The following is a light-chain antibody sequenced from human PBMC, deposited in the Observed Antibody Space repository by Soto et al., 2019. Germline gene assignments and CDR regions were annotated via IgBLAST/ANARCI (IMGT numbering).Light chain of an antibody. J-gene: IGKJ1*01. CDR1: QSVSNNY. Sequence: EIVWTQSAGTLSLSPGSSAPLSGTASQSVSNNYLAWYQQNPGQAPRLLIYGASNRATGIPDRFSGSGSGTDFTPTIRRMEPEDFAVYYCQQYGSPGTFGKGTKVDIK. CDR2: GAS. CDR3: QQYGSPGT. V-gene: IGKV3-20*01.